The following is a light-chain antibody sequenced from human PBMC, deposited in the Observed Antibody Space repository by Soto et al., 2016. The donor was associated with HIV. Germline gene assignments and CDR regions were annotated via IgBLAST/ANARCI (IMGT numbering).Light chain of an antibody. V-gene: IGKV2-24*01. CDR2: EIS. J-gene: IGKJ4*01. CDR1: HSLVNSAGDTY. Sequence: EIVMTQTPLSSPVTLGQPASISCRSSHSLVNSAGDTYLSWLQQRPGQPPRLLIYEISKRFSGVPDRFSGSGAGTEFTLKITRVEAEDVGVYYCMQAAQFPLVFGGGTKVEIK. CDR3: MQAAQFPLV.